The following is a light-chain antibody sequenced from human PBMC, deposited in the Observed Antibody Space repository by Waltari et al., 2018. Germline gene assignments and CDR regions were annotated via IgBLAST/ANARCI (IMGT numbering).Light chain of an antibody. CDR3: QQRSNWPPLT. Sequence: EIVLTQSPATLSLSPGERATLSCRASQSVSSNLAWYQQQPGQAPRLLIYDASTRATGIPARFSGSGSGTDFTLTISSLEPEDFAVYYCQQRSNWPPLTFGGGTKVEIK. CDR1: QSVSSN. CDR2: DAS. V-gene: IGKV3-11*01. J-gene: IGKJ4*01.